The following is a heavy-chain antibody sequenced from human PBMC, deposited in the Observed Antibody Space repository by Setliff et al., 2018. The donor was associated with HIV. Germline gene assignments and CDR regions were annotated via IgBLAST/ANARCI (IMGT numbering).Heavy chain of an antibody. CDR1: GASISSHY. J-gene: IGHJ4*02. CDR3: ARHLESSGLHGRVFDL. Sequence: SETLSLTCDVSGASISSHYWSWIRQAPGMGLEWIGYVYHGGSTNYNPSLKSRVSISVDTSKNQLSLRLNSVTAADTALYYCARHLESSGLHGRVFDLWGPGSLVTVSS. D-gene: IGHD6-19*01. V-gene: IGHV4-59*08. CDR2: VYHGGST.